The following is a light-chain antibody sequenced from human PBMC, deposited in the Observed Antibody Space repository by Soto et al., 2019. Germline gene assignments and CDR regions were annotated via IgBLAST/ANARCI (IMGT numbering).Light chain of an antibody. CDR2: EVS. V-gene: IGLV2-14*01. CDR1: SSDVGGSSY. Sequence: QSALTQPASVSGSPGQSITISCTGTSSDVGGSSYVSWYQQHPGKAPKLMIYEVSNRPSGVSNRFSGSKSGSTASLTISGLQAEDEADYYCSSYTSANSWVFGGGTQLTVL. J-gene: IGLJ3*02. CDR3: SSYTSANSWV.